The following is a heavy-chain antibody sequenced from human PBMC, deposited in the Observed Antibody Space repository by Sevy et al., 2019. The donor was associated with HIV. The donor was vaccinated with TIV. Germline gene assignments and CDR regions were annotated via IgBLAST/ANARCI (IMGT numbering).Heavy chain of an antibody. CDR3: ARQVPSYYYDSSGYYYLNWFDP. CDR2: IYPGDSDT. CDR1: GYSFTSYW. V-gene: IGHV5-51*01. Sequence: GESLKISCKGSGYSFTSYWIGWVRQMPGKGLEWMGIIYPGDSDTRYSPSFQGQVTNSADKSISTAYLQWSSLKASDTAMYYCARQVPSYYYDSSGYYYLNWFDPWGQGTLVTVSS. J-gene: IGHJ5*02. D-gene: IGHD3-22*01.